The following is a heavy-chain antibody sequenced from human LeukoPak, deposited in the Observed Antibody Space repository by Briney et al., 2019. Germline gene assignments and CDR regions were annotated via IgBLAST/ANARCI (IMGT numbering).Heavy chain of an antibody. Sequence: PSETLSLTCAVYGGSFSGYYWSWIRQPAGKGLQWIGRIYTSGSTNYNPSLKSRVTMSIDTSKNQLSLNLTSVTAADTAVYYCASQGGPWGQGTLVTVSS. CDR2: IYTSGST. D-gene: IGHD2-15*01. CDR1: GGSFSGYY. CDR3: ASQGGP. J-gene: IGHJ5*02. V-gene: IGHV4-59*10.